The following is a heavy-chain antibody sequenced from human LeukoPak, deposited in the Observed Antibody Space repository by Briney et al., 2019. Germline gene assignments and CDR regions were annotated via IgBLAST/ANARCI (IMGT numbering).Heavy chain of an antibody. V-gene: IGHV3-11*03. D-gene: IGHD3-3*01. Sequence: PGGSLRLSCAASGFTFSDYYMSWVRQAPRKGLEWVSYISSSSSYINYADSVRGRFTISRDNAKNSLYLQMNSLRAEDTAVYYCAIASRSNMADYYFDYWGQGTLVTVSS. CDR2: ISSSSSYI. CDR3: AIASRSNMADYYFDY. CDR1: GFTFSDYY. J-gene: IGHJ4*02.